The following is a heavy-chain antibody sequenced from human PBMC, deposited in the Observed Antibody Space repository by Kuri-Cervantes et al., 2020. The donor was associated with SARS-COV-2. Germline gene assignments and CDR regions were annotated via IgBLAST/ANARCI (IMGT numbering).Heavy chain of an antibody. Sequence: GGSLRLSCAASGFTFSSYWMHWVRQAPGKGLVWVSRINSDGSSTSYADSVKGRFTISRDNAKNTLYLQMNSLRDEDTAVYYCARGYCSSTSCPPYYYYGMDVWGQGTTVTVSS. CDR3: ARGYCSSTSCPPYYYYGMDV. CDR1: GFTFSSYW. D-gene: IGHD2-2*01. CDR2: INSDGSST. J-gene: IGHJ6*02. V-gene: IGHV3-74*01.